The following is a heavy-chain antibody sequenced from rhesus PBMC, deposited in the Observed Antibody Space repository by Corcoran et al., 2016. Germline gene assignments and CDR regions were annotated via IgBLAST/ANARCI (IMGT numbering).Heavy chain of an antibody. CDR3: TRAVTARFDY. D-gene: IGHD5-12*01. J-gene: IGHJ4*01. V-gene: IGHV1S9*01. CDR2: INPSNGNP. Sequence: QVQLVQSGAEVKKPGDSVKLSRKASGYTFTSYYNKWVRKVPGQVLEWRGSINPSNGNPGYAQKFQGRVTMTRDTSTSTAYMELSSLRSDDTAVYYCTRAVTARFDYWGQGVLVTVSS. CDR1: GYTFTSYY.